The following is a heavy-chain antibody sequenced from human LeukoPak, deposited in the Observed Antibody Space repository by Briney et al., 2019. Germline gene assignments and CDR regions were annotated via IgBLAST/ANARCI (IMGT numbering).Heavy chain of an antibody. CDR2: IKQDGSEK. V-gene: IGHV3-7*03. J-gene: IGHJ4*02. Sequence: GGSLRLSCAACGFTVSSNYMSWVRQARGEVLEWVANIKQDGSEKCYVATAKGQFTISRDKAKNSLYLQMNSLRAEETAVYYCARGKNWVGWGQGTLVTVAS. CDR3: ARGKNWVG. CDR1: GFTVSSNY. D-gene: IGHD2-15*01.